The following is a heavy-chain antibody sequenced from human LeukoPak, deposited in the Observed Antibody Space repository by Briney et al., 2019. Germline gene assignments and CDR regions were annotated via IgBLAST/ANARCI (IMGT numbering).Heavy chain of an antibody. D-gene: IGHD2-21*01. J-gene: IGHJ4*02. Sequence: SETLSLTCTVSGGSISSYYWSWIRQPPGKGLEWIGYIYYSGSTNYNPSLKSRVTISVDTSKNQFSLKLSSVTAEDTAVYYCARENGGEDYWGQGTLVTVSS. CDR1: GGSISSYY. V-gene: IGHV4-59*12. CDR2: IYYSGST. CDR3: ARENGGEDY.